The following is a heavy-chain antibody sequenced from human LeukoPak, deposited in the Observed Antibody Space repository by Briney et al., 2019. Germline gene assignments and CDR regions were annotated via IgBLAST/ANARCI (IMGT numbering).Heavy chain of an antibody. CDR3: ARVGRVTMIVVVKPNWYFDL. CDR2: IYYSGST. Sequence: PSETLSLTCTVSGGSISSYYWSWIRQPPGKGLEWIGYIYYSGSTNYNPSLTSRVTISVDTSKNQFSLKLSSVTAADTAVYYCARVGRVTMIVVVKPNWYFDLWGRGTLVTVSS. V-gene: IGHV4-59*01. D-gene: IGHD3-22*01. J-gene: IGHJ2*01. CDR1: GGSISSYY.